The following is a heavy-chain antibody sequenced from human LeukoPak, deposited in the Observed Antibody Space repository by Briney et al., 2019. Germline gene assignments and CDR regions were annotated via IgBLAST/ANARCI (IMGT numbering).Heavy chain of an antibody. CDR2: IRYDGSKK. Sequence: GGSLRLSCAASGCTFSTYAMHWVRQAPGKGLEWVAFIRYDGSKKYYADSVKGRFTISRDNSKNTLSLQMNSLRADDTAVYYCAKDQNDYGDQDAFDIWGQGTKVTVSS. J-gene: IGHJ3*02. V-gene: IGHV3-30*02. CDR1: GCTFSTYA. CDR3: AKDQNDYGDQDAFDI. D-gene: IGHD4-17*01.